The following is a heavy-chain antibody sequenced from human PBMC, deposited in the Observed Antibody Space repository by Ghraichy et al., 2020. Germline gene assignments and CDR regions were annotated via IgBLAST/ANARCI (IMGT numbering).Heavy chain of an antibody. V-gene: IGHV3-53*01. CDR1: GFTVSSNY. J-gene: IGHJ3*02. CDR2: IYSGGST. Sequence: GGSLRLSCAASGFTVSSNYMSWVRQAPGKGLEWVSVIYSGGSTYYADSVKGRFTISRDNSKNTLYLQMNSLRAEDTAVYYCARPAPYYYDSSGNNGAFDIWGQGTMVTVSS. D-gene: IGHD3-22*01. CDR3: ARPAPYYYDSSGNNGAFDI.